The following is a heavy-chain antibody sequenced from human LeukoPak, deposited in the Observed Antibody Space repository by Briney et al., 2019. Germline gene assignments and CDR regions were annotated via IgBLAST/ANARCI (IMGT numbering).Heavy chain of an antibody. D-gene: IGHD3-9*01. V-gene: IGHV3-7*01. CDR2: IKQDGSGK. Sequence: GGSLRLSCAASGFTFSSYWMSWVRQAPGKGLEWVADIKQDGSGKYYVDSVKGRFTISRDNAKNSLYLQMNSLRAEDTAVYYCARGGYDILTGYYSGAFDIWGQGTMVTVSS. CDR3: ARGGYDILTGYYSGAFDI. CDR1: GFTFSSYW. J-gene: IGHJ3*02.